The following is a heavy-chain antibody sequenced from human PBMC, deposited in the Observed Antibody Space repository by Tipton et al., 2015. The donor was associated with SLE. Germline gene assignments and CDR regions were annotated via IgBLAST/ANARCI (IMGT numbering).Heavy chain of an antibody. D-gene: IGHD6-13*01. J-gene: IGHJ6*02. Sequence: GSLRLSCAASGFTFSDYYMSWIRQAPGKGLEWVSYISSSSSYTNYADSVKGRFTISRDNAKNSLYLQMNSLRAEDTAVYYCASGMYSSRGNYYYGMDVWGQGTTVTVSS. V-gene: IGHV3-11*03. CDR3: ASGMYSSRGNYYYGMDV. CDR2: ISSSSSYT. CDR1: GFTFSDYY.